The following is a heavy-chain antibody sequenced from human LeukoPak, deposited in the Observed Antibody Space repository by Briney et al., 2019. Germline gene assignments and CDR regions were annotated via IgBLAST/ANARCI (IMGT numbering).Heavy chain of an antibody. D-gene: IGHD3-22*01. J-gene: IGHJ4*02. CDR3: AKAESSGYHYGSDY. CDR2: ISYDGRNK. V-gene: IGHV3-30*18. CDR1: GFTFSSYG. Sequence: GGSLRLSCAASGFTFSSYGMHCVRQAPGKGLEWVAVISYDGRNKYYADSVKGRFAISRDNSKNTLYLQMNSLRVEDTAVYFCAKAESSGYHYGSDYWGQGTLVTVSS.